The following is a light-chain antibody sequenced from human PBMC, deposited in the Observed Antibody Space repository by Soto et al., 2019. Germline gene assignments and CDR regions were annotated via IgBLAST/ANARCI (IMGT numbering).Light chain of an antibody. J-gene: IGLJ1*01. CDR1: ASDIGGYTF. Sequence: QSALTKPPSASGSPGQSVAISCTGTASDIGGYTFVSWYQQHPGKAPKLLIYDVNKRPSGVPERFSGSKSGNTASLTVSGLQAEDEADYYCSAHGGTNPYVFGTGTKLTVL. V-gene: IGLV2-8*01. CDR2: DVN. CDR3: SAHGGTNPYV.